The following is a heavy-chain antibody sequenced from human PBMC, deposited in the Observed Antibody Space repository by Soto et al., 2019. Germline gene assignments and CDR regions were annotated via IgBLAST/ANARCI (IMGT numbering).Heavy chain of an antibody. D-gene: IGHD6-6*01. CDR3: ARAQRTARASAMDV. V-gene: IGHV3-33*01. CDR2: IWYDGSNE. CDR1: GFIFSNFG. Sequence: GGSLRLSCAASGFIFSNFGTHWVRQAPGKGLEWVAGIWYDGSNEVSADSVKARFTISRDNSKNTLYLQMTSLRAEDTAVYYCARAQRTARASAMDVWGQGTTVTVSS. J-gene: IGHJ6*02.